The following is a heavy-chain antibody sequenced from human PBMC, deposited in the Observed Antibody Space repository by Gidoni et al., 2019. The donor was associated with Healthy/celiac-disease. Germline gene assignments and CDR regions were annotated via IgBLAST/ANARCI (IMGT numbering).Heavy chain of an antibody. D-gene: IGHD6-19*01. Sequence: QVQLVESGGGVVQPGRSLRLSCAASGFTFSRYGMHWVRQAPGKGLEWVAVISYDGSNKYYADSVKGRFTISRDNSKNTLYLQMNSLRAEDTAVYYCAKDLGSSGWYGGVDYWGQGTLVTVSS. CDR3: AKDLGSSGWYGGVDY. CDR1: GFTFSRYG. V-gene: IGHV3-30*18. J-gene: IGHJ4*02. CDR2: ISYDGSNK.